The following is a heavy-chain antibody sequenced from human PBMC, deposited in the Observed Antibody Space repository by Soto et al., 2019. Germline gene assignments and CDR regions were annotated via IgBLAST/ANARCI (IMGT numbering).Heavy chain of an antibody. CDR3: AKVPLRFLEWSLTYYYMDV. Sequence: GGSLRLSCAASGFTFSSYAMSWVRQAPGKGLEWVSVISGSGGTTSYADSVKGRFTISRDNSNNTLYLQLNTLRAEDTAVYYCAKVPLRFLEWSLTYYYMDVWGKGTTVTVSS. D-gene: IGHD3-3*01. V-gene: IGHV3-23*01. CDR1: GFTFSSYA. J-gene: IGHJ6*03. CDR2: ISGSGGTT.